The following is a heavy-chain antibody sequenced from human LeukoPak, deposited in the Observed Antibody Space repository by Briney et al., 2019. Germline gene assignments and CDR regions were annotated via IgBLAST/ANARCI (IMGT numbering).Heavy chain of an antibody. J-gene: IGHJ6*03. V-gene: IGHV4-39*01. Sequence: SETLSLTCTVSGGSISSSSYYWGWIRQPPGKGLEWIGSINYSGSTYYNPSLKSRVTISVDTSKNQFSLKLSSVTAADTAVYYCARRSFYYYYYMDVWGKGTTVTVSS. CDR1: GGSISSSSYY. CDR3: ARRSFYYYYYMDV. CDR2: INYSGST.